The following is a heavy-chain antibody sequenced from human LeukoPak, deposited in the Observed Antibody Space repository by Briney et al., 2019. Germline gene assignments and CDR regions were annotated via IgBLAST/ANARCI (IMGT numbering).Heavy chain of an antibody. CDR3: AKKVVVGATSPYSDFQD. D-gene: IGHD1-26*01. CDR1: GSTFSSYA. J-gene: IGHJ1*01. Sequence: GGSLRLSCEASGSTFSSYAMSWVRQAPGKGLEWVSAISGSGVTTHYAGSVKGRFSISRDNSKNTLYLQMNSLRAEDTALYYCAKKVVVGATSPYSDFQDWGQGTLVTVSS. CDR2: ISGSGVTT. V-gene: IGHV3-23*01.